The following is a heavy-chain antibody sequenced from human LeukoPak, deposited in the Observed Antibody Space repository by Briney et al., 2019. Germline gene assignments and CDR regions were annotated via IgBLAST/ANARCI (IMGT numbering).Heavy chain of an antibody. D-gene: IGHD2-15*01. CDR1: GYTFTSYY. Sequence: GASVKVSCKASGYTFTSYYMHWVRQAPGQGLEWMGIINPSGGSTSYAQKFQGRVTMTRDTSTSTVYMELSSLRSEDTAVYYCARDRRYCSGGSCSAFDIWGQGTMVTVPS. V-gene: IGHV1-46*01. J-gene: IGHJ3*02. CDR2: INPSGGST. CDR3: ARDRRYCSGGSCSAFDI.